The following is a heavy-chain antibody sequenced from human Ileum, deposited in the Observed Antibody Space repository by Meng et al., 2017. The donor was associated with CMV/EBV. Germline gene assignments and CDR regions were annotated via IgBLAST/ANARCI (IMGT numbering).Heavy chain of an antibody. CDR1: GLSVSSNY. J-gene: IGHJ5*01. Sequence: SCAASGLSVSSNYMPWVRQAPGKGLEWVSIIHSGGATYYADSVKGRFTISRDNSKNTLYLQMNSLRAKDTAVYYCARDGYSSSWFVTWGHGTLVTVSS. CDR3: ARDGYSSSWFVT. V-gene: IGHV3-53*01. CDR2: IHSGGAT. D-gene: IGHD6-13*01.